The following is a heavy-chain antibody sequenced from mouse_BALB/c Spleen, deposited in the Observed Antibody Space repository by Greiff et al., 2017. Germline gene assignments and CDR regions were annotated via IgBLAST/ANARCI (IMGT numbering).Heavy chain of an antibody. CDR1: GYTFPSYW. Sequence: QVQLQQPGAELVKPGASVKLSCKASGYTFPSYWMHWVKQRPGQGLEWIGEIDPSDSYTNYNQKFKGKATLTVDKSSSPAYMQLSSLASEDSAVYYCVYGNYLYYFDYWGQGTTLTVSS. D-gene: IGHD2-1*01. J-gene: IGHJ2*01. CDR2: IDPSDSYT. CDR3: VYGNYLYYFDY. V-gene: IGHV1-69*02.